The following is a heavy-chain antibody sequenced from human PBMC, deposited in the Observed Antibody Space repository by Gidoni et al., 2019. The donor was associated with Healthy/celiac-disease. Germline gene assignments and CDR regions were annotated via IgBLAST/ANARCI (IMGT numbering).Heavy chain of an antibody. Sequence: EVQMVESVGALVQPGRSLRLSCAASGFTFDDYAMHWVRQDPGKGLEWVSGISWNSGSIGYEDYVKGRFTISRDNAKNSLYLQMNSLRAEDTALYYCAKDQCSGGSCYYDVWGQGTLVTVSS. CDR1: GFTFDDYA. J-gene: IGHJ4*02. CDR3: AKDQCSGGSCYYDV. V-gene: IGHV3-9*01. D-gene: IGHD2-15*01. CDR2: ISWNSGSI.